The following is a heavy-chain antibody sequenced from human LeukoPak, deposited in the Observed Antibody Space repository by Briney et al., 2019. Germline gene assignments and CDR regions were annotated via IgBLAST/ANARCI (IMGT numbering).Heavy chain of an antibody. J-gene: IGHJ4*02. V-gene: IGHV4-30-2*01. CDR1: GCSISSGGYS. CDR2: IYHSGST. D-gene: IGHD6-6*01. Sequence: SETVSLTCAVSGCSISSGGYSWSWIRQPPGKGLEWIGYIYHSGSTYYNPSLKSRVTISVDRSKNQFSLKLSSVTAADTAVYYCARGSSSLFDYWGQGTLVTVSS. CDR3: ARGSSSLFDY.